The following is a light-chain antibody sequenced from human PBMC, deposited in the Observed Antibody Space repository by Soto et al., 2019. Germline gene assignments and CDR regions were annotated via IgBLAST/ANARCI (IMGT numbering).Light chain of an antibody. CDR3: SSYTTSSSYV. CDR2: DVY. V-gene: IGLV2-14*01. Sequence: QSLLTHPASVSGSPGQSITISCTGTSRYVGGFNYVSWYQQHPGTAPKLLIFDVYSRPSGISNRFSGSKSGNTACLTISGLQAEDEADYYCSSYTTSSSYVFGAGTKVTVL. J-gene: IGLJ1*01. CDR1: SRYVGGFNY.